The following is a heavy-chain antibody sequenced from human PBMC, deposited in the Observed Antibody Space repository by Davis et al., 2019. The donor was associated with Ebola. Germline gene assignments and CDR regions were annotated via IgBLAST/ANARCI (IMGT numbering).Heavy chain of an antibody. V-gene: IGHV4-34*01. J-gene: IGHJ6*02. CDR3: ARVGGYYYDSSGAYYYGMDV. CDR1: GGSFSGYY. D-gene: IGHD3-22*01. Sequence: PSETLSLTCAVYGGSFSGYYWSWIRQPPGKGLEWIGEINHSGSTNYNPSLKSRVTISVDTSKNQFSLKLSSVTAADTAVYYCARVGGYYYDSSGAYYYGMDVWGQGTTVTVSS. CDR2: INHSGST.